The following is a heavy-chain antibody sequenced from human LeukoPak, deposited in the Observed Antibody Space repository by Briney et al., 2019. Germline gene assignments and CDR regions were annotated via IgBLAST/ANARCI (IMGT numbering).Heavy chain of an antibody. CDR3: AKVVRGGDFWSGYYYGMDV. J-gene: IGHJ6*02. D-gene: IGHD3-3*01. CDR2: ISYDGSNK. CDR1: GFTFSSYG. Sequence: GRSLRPSCAASGFTFSSYGMHWVRQAPGKGLEGVAVISYDGSNKYYADSVKGRFTISRDNSKNTLYLQMNSLRAEDTAVYYCAKVVRGGDFWSGYYYGMDVWGQGTTVTVSS. V-gene: IGHV3-30*18.